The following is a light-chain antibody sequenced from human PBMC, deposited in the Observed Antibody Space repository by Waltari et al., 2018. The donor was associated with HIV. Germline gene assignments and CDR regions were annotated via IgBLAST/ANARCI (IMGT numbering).Light chain of an antibody. CDR2: GTY. CDR1: QSLRSTY. CDR3: QQYAGGPRT. V-gene: IGKV3-20*01. Sequence: EIVLTQSPGTLSLSPGERATLSCGASQSLRSTYLGWHQQRPGQAPRLLIYGTYNRATGIPDRFSDSGSGTNFTLTITRLEPADFAVYYCQQYAGGPRTFGQGTRLEIK. J-gene: IGKJ5*01.